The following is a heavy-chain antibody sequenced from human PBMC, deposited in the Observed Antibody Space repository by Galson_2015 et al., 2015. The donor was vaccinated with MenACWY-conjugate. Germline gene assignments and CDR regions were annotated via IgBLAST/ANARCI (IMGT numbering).Heavy chain of an antibody. D-gene: IGHD3-22*01. V-gene: IGHV1-18*01. Sequence: SVKVSCKASGYTFTSYGISWVRQAPGQGLEWMGWISAYNGNTNYAQKLQGRVTMTTDTSTSTAYMELRSLRSDDTAVYYCARDGTVYDSSGYYDYWGQGTLVTVSS. CDR2: ISAYNGNT. CDR3: ARDGTVYDSSGYYDY. J-gene: IGHJ4*02. CDR1: GYTFTSYG.